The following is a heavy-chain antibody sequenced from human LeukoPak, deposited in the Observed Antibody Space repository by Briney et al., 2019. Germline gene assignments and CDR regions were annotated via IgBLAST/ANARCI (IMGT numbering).Heavy chain of an antibody. Sequence: SETLSLTCAVYGGSFSGYYWSWIRQPPGKGLEWIGEINHSGSTNYNPSLKSRVTISVDTSKNQFSLQLSSVTAADTAVYYCAARYYDFWSGYYTYFDYWGQGTLVTVSS. CDR1: GGSFSGYY. CDR3: AARYYDFWSGYYTYFDY. D-gene: IGHD3-3*01. J-gene: IGHJ4*02. CDR2: INHSGST. V-gene: IGHV4-34*01.